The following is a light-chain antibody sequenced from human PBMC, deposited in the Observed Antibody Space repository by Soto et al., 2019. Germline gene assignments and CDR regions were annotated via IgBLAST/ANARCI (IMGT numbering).Light chain of an antibody. CDR3: QQLNSYRLT. CDR1: QGISSY. J-gene: IGKJ4*01. CDR2: AVS. V-gene: IGKV1-9*01. Sequence: DIQLTQSPSFLSASLGDRVTITCRASQGISSYFAWYQQKPGKAPKLLIYAVSTVQSGVPSRFSGSASGTEFTLTSSSLQPEDFATYYCQQLNSYRLTFGGGTKVEIK.